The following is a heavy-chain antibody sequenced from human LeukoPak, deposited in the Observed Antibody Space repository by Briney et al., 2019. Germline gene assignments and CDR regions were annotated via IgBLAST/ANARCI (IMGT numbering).Heavy chain of an antibody. CDR1: GGSISNEGDY. CDR2: IYNSGTT. Sequence: SETLSLTCTVSGGSISNEGDYWSWIRQPAGKGREWIGRIYNSGTTNYNPSVKSRISMSVDTSENQFSLNLRSVTAADTAVYYCAREGTLGSGWYDYWGQGTLVTVSS. J-gene: IGHJ4*02. CDR3: AREGTLGSGWYDY. V-gene: IGHV4-61*02. D-gene: IGHD6-19*01.